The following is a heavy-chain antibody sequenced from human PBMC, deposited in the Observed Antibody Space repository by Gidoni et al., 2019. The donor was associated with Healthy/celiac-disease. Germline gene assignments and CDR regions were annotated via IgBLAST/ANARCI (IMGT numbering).Heavy chain of an antibody. CDR3: ARRGYYYDSSGYYYYFDY. V-gene: IGHV5-51*01. CDR1: GYSFTSYW. D-gene: IGHD3-22*01. CDR2: IYPGDSDT. Sequence: EVQLVQSGAEVKKPGESLKISCKGSGYSFTSYWIGWVRQMPGKGLEWMGIIYPGDSDTRYSPSFQGQVTISADKSISTAYLQWSSLKASDTAMYYCARRGYYYDSSGYYYYFDYWGQGTLVTVSS. J-gene: IGHJ4*02.